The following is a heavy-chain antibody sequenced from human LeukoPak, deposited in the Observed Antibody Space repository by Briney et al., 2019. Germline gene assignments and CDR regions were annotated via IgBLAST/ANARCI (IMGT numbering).Heavy chain of an antibody. Sequence: SQTLSLTCTVSGGSISSGDYYWSWIRQPPGKGLESIGYIYYSGSTYYNPSLKSRVTISVDTSKNQFSLKLSSVTAADTAVYYCARARATPSSGYCSSTSCRRPDAFDIWGQGTMVTVSS. D-gene: IGHD2-2*01. V-gene: IGHV4-30-4*01. CDR1: GGSISSGDYY. J-gene: IGHJ3*02. CDR3: ARARATPSSGYCSSTSCRRPDAFDI. CDR2: IYYSGST.